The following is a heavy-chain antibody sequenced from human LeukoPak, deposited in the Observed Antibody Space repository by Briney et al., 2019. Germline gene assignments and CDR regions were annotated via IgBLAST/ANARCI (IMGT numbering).Heavy chain of an antibody. CDR3: ARVTYYDSLYYFDY. CDR1: GFTFDDYG. J-gene: IGHJ4*02. D-gene: IGHD5-12*01. CDR2: INWNGGST. V-gene: IGHV3-20*04. Sequence: GGSLRLSCAASGFTFDDYGLSWVRQAPGKGLEWVSGINWNGGSTGYADSVKGRFTISRDNAKNSLYLQMNSMRAEDTALYYCARVTYYDSLYYFDYWGQGTLVTVSS.